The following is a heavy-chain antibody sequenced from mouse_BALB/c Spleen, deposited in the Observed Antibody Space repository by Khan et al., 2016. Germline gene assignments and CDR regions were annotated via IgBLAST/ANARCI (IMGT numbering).Heavy chain of an antibody. CDR1: GYSITSGYS. CDR2: IHYSGST. CDR3: ARSGYYGSKAY. V-gene: IGHV3-1*02. J-gene: IGHJ2*01. Sequence: EGQLQESGPDLVKPSQSLSLTCTVTGYSITSGYSWHWIRQFPGNKLEWMGYIHYSGSTNYNPSLKSRISITRDTSKNQFFLQLNSVTTEDTATYNSARSGYYGSKAYWGQGTILTVSS. D-gene: IGHD1-1*01.